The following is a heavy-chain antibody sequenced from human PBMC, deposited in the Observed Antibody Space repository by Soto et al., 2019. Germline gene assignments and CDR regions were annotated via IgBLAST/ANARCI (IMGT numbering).Heavy chain of an antibody. J-gene: IGHJ6*02. CDR2: ISGSGGST. D-gene: IGHD3-10*01. V-gene: IGHV3-23*01. Sequence: EVQLLESGGGLVQPGGSLRLSCAASGFTFSSYAMNWVRQAPGKGLEWVSAISGSGGSTYYADSVKGRFTISRDNSKNTLFLQMNSLRAEDTAVYYCVKDLSPYGGYYYYGMDVWGQGTTVTVSS. CDR1: GFTFSSYA. CDR3: VKDLSPYGGYYYYGMDV.